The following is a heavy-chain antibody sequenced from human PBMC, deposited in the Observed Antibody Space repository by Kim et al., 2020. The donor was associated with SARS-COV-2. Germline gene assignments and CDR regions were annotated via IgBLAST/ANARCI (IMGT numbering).Heavy chain of an antibody. D-gene: IGHD5-12*01. Sequence: SGPTLVNPTQTLTLTCTFSGFSLSTGGVGVGWIRQPPGKALEWLALIYGDDDKRYSPSLKSRHTITRDTSKNQVVFTMTNMYPVDTATYYCAHRQEEVGARARIWFGPWGQGTLVTVSS. CDR1: GFSLSTGGVG. V-gene: IGHV2-5*02. J-gene: IGHJ5*02. CDR3: AHRQEEVGARARIWFGP. CDR2: IYGDDDK.